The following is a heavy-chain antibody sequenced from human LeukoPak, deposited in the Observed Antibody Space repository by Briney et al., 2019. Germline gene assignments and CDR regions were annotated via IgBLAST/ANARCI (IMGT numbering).Heavy chain of an antibody. CDR3: ARGEGSGWYRGXXXDP. D-gene: IGHD6-19*01. CDR1: GGSFSGYY. J-gene: IGHJ5*02. CDR2: INHSGST. Sequence: SETLSLTCAVYGGSFSGYYWSWIRQPPGKGLEWIGEINHSGSTNYNPSLKSRVTISVDTSKNQFSLKLSSVTAADTAVYYCARGEGSGWYRGXXXDPWGQGTLVTVSS. V-gene: IGHV4-34*01.